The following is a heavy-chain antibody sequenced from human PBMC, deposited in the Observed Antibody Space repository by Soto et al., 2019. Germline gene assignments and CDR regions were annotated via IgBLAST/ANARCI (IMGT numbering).Heavy chain of an antibody. CDR3: ARGWEHCSSTSCRQGYYFDY. D-gene: IGHD2-2*01. Sequence: PSETLSLTCAVYGGSFSGYYWSWIRQPPGKGLEWIGEINHSGSTNYNPSLKSRVTISVDTSKNQFSLKLSSVTAADTAVYYCARGWEHCSSTSCRQGYYFDYWGQGTLVTVSS. CDR2: INHSGST. CDR1: GGSFSGYY. V-gene: IGHV4-34*01. J-gene: IGHJ4*02.